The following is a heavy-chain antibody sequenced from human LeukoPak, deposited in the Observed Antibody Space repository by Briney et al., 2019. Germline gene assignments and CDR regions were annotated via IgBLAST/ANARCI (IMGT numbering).Heavy chain of an antibody. V-gene: IGHV3-30*18. D-gene: IGHD3-10*01. CDR2: ISYDGSNK. CDR3: AKDLNLLLWFGESHFDY. CDR1: GFTFSSYS. Sequence: GGSLRLSCAASGFTFSSYSMHWVRKAPGKGLERVADISYDGSNKYYADSVKDRFTISRDNSKNTLYLQMNSLRAEDTAVYYCAKDLNLLLWFGESHFDYWGQGTLVTVSS. J-gene: IGHJ4*02.